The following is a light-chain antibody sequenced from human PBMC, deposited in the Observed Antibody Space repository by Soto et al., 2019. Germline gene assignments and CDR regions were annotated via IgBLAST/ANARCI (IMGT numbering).Light chain of an antibody. V-gene: IGKV3-15*01. J-gene: IGKJ1*01. CDR2: GAS. Sequence: EIVMTQSPATLSVSPGERATLSCRASQSISDPLAWYQQKPGQAPRLLIYGASSRATGFPARFSGSGSGTDFTLTISRLEPEDYAVYYCQQYGHSLWTFGQGTKVDIK. CDR1: QSISDP. CDR3: QQYGHSLWT.